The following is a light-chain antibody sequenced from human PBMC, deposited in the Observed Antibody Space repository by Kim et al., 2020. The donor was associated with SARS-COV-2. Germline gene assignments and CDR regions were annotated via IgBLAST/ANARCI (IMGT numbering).Light chain of an antibody. Sequence: KTVTSPCTRSSGPIASDYVQWYLQRPGSAPITVIYDDNQRPSGVPDRFSGSIDSSSNSASLTISGLKTEDEGEYFCQSYDSSNHWVFGGGTKLTVL. CDR2: DDN. J-gene: IGLJ3*02. CDR1: SGPIASDY. CDR3: QSYDSSNHWV. V-gene: IGLV6-57*03.